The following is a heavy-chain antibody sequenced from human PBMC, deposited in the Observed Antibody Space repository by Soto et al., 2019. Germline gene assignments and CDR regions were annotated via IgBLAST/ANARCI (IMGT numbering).Heavy chain of an antibody. Sequence: QVQLVQSGAEVKKPGSSVKVSCKAPGGTFSSYAISWVRQAPGQGLEWMGGIIPIFGTANYAQKFQGRVTITAEDSTGPAYRERDRLSSGDRAVYYCANGGSCGPGGSFDIWGQGTMVTVSS. V-gene: IGHV1-69*01. CDR1: GGTFSSYA. CDR2: IIPIFGTA. J-gene: IGHJ3*02. D-gene: IGHD6-13*01. CDR3: ANGGSCGPGGSFDI.